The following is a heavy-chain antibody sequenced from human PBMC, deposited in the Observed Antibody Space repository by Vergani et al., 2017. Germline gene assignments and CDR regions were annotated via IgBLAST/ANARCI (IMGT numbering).Heavy chain of an antibody. D-gene: IGHD2-2*01. CDR2: INPNSGGT. Sequence: QVQLVQSGAEVKKPGASVKVSCKASGYTFTGYYMHWVRQAPGQGLEWMGWINPNSGGTNYALKFQGRVTMTRDTSISTAYMELSRLRSDDTAVYYCARDSTELGYCSSTSCYHAVDYWGQGTLVTVSS. V-gene: IGHV1-2*02. CDR3: ARDSTELGYCSSTSCYHAVDY. CDR1: GYTFTGYY. J-gene: IGHJ4*02.